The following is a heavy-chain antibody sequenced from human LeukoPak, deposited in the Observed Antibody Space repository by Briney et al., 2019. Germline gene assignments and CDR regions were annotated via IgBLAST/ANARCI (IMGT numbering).Heavy chain of an antibody. CDR2: MNPNSGNT. V-gene: IGHV1-8*01. Sequence: ASVKVSCKASGYTFTSYDINWVRQATRQGLEWMGWMNPNSGNTGYAQKFQGRVTMTRNTSISTAYMELSSLRSEDTAVYYCARVTAYRGGDCYSDYWGQGTLVTVSS. D-gene: IGHD2-21*02. CDR3: ARVTAYRGGDCYSDY. CDR1: GYTFTSYD. J-gene: IGHJ4*02.